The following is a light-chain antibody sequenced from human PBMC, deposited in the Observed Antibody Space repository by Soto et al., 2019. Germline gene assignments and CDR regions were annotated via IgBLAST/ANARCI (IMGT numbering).Light chain of an antibody. CDR3: SSYTSSNIYV. J-gene: IGLJ1*01. Sequence: QSALTQPASVSGSPGQSITIYCTGTSSDVGGYNYVSWYQQHPGKAPKLMIYDVSNRPSGVSNRFSGSKSGNTASLTISGLQAEDEADYYCSSYTSSNIYVFGTGTKVTVL. V-gene: IGLV2-14*01. CDR2: DVS. CDR1: SSDVGGYNY.